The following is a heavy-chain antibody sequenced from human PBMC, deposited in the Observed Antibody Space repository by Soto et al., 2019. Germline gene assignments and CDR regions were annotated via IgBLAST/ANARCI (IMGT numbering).Heavy chain of an antibody. V-gene: IGHV1-69*06. CDR3: ARELGYGNVSGY. Sequence: QVQLVQSGAEVKKPGSSVRVSCKTSGGTFSTYAISWVRQAPGQGLEWMGGIIPIFGTANYAQKFQGRVTITANKSTGTAYMELSSLRFEDTAVYYCARELGYGNVSGYWGQGTLVTVSS. D-gene: IGHD4-4*01. CDR1: GGTFSTYA. J-gene: IGHJ4*02. CDR2: IIPIFGTA.